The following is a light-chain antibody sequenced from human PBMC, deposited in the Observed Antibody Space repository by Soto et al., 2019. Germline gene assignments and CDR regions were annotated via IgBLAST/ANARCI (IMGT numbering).Light chain of an antibody. CDR3: CSYAGSDTWA. V-gene: IGLV2-23*02. Sequence: QSVLTQPASVSGSPGQSITISCTGTRSDVGNYNLVSWYQQHPGKAPKLMIYEVNKRPSGVSNRFSGSKSGNTASLTISGLQTEDEAGYYCCSYAGSDTWAFGGGTKVTVL. CDR1: RSDVGNYNL. J-gene: IGLJ3*02. CDR2: EVN.